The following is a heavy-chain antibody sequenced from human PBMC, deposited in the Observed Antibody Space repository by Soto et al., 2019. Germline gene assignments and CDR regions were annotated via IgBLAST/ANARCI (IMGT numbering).Heavy chain of an antibody. CDR1: GYTFTSYA. CDR2: INAGNGNT. J-gene: IGHJ4*02. CDR3: ARGMFCSGGSCYYFDY. Sequence: ASVKVSCKASGYTFTSYAMHWVRQAPGQRFEWMGWINAGNGNTKYSQKSQGRVTITRDTSASTAYMELSSLRSEDTAVYYCARGMFCSGGSCYYFDYWGQGTLVTVSS. V-gene: IGHV1-3*01. D-gene: IGHD2-15*01.